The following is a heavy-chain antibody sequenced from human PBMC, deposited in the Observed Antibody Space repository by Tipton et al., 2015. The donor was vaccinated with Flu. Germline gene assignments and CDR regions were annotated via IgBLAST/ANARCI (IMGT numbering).Heavy chain of an antibody. J-gene: IGHJ5*01. CDR1: GYSFTSYW. Sequence: QLVQSGAEVKKPGESLKISCKGSGYSFTSYWIGWVRQMPGKGLEWMGIIYPGDSDTRYSPTFQGQVTISADKSISTAYLRWSSLKASDTAMYYCARCDYYDSSGYYGGWFDPWGQGTLVTVSS. CDR3: ARCDYYDSSGYYGGWFDP. D-gene: IGHD3-22*01. CDR2: IYPGDSDT. V-gene: IGHV5-51*03.